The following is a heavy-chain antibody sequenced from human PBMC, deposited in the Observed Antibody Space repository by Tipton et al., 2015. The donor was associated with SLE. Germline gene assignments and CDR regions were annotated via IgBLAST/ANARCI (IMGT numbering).Heavy chain of an antibody. CDR1: GFAFDDYA. CDR2: ISWNSGSI. CDR3: AKDLPGVAVAGAPDF. J-gene: IGHJ4*02. V-gene: IGHV3-9*01. D-gene: IGHD6-19*01. Sequence: SLRLSCAASGFAFDDYAMHWVRQAPGKGLEWVSGISWNSGSIGYADSVKGRFTISRDNAKNSLYLQMNSLRVDDTAVYYCAKDLPGVAVAGAPDFWGQGTLVTVSS.